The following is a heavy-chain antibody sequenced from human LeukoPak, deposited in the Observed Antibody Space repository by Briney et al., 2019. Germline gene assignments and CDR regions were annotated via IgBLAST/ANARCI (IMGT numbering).Heavy chain of an antibody. CDR1: GGSISSGDYY. CDR2: IYYSGST. V-gene: IGHV4-30-4*01. J-gene: IGHJ3*02. CDR3: ARDQAGAAGQSSVAFDI. D-gene: IGHD6-13*01. Sequence: PSETLSLTCTVSGGSISSGDYYWSWIRQPPGKGLEWIGYIYYSGSTYYNPSLKSRVTISVDTSKNQFSLKLSSVTAADTAVYYCARDQAGAAGQSSVAFDIWGQGTMVTVSS.